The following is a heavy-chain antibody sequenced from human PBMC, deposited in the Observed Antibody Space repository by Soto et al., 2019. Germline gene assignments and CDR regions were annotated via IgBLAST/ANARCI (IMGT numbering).Heavy chain of an antibody. CDR1: GFTFSSYG. CDR3: AKAGNLGYYGSGSYYNAYYYYYMDV. CDR2: ISYDGSNK. V-gene: IGHV3-30*18. Sequence: GGSLRLSCAASGFTFSSYGIHWVRQAPGKGLEWVAVISYDGSNKYYADSVKGRFTISRDNSKNTLYLQMNSLRAEDTAVYYCAKAGNLGYYGSGSYYNAYYYYYMDVWGKGTTVTVSS. J-gene: IGHJ6*03. D-gene: IGHD3-10*01.